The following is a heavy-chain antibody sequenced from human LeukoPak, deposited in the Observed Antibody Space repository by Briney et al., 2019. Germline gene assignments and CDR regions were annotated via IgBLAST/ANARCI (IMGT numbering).Heavy chain of an antibody. D-gene: IGHD2-2*01. CDR2: ISYDGSK. Sequence: PGGSLRLSCAASGFTFSSYAMHWVRQAPGKGLEWVAVISYDGSKYYADSVKGRFTISRDNAKNSLYLQMNSLRAEDTAVYYCARGRDIVVVPAAEFDYWGQGTLVTVSS. CDR1: GFTFSSYA. V-gene: IGHV3-30-3*01. J-gene: IGHJ4*02. CDR3: ARGRDIVVVPAAEFDY.